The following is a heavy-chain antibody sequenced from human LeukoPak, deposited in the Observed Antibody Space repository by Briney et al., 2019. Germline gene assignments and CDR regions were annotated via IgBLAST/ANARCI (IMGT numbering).Heavy chain of an antibody. CDR2: ISYGGIDK. D-gene: IGHD3-3*01. CDR3: ARESWSDSVAFDI. V-gene: IGHV3-30*03. Sequence: GGSLRLSCAASGFTFNTYDMSWVRQAPGEGLEWVGLISYGGIDKSYADSVKGRFTISRDSSKRTLYLQMNSLRAEDTAMYYCARESWSDSVAFDIWGLGTMVIVSS. J-gene: IGHJ3*02. CDR1: GFTFNTYD.